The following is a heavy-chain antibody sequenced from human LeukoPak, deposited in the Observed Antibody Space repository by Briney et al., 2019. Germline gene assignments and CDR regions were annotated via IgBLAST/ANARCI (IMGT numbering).Heavy chain of an antibody. D-gene: IGHD3-9*01. V-gene: IGHV3-23*01. J-gene: IGHJ4*02. CDR3: AKLFDILTGYFDS. CDR1: GFSFSSYA. CDR2: ISVGGGST. Sequence: GGSLRLSCAASGFSFSSYAMSWVRQSPGKGLEWVSAISVGGGSTHYADSVKGRFTISRDNSKNTLYLQTNSLRADDTAVYYSAKLFDILTGYFDSWGQGTLVTVSS.